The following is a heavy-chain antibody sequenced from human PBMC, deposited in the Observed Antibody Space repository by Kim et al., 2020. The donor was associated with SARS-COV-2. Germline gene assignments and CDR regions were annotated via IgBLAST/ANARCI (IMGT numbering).Heavy chain of an antibody. J-gene: IGHJ6*02. D-gene: IGHD6-19*01. CDR2: GGTT. CDR3: ARGRSSGLV. Sequence: GGTTYYADSVKDRYTIPRQNSKNTLYLQMNSLRAEDTAVYYCARGRSSGLVWGQGTTVTVSS. V-gene: IGHV3-53*04.